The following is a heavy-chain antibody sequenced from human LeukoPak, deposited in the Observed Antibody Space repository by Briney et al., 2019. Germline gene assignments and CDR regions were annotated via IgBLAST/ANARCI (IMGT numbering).Heavy chain of an antibody. Sequence: GGSLRLSCAASGFTFSSYWMSWVRQAPGKGLVWVSRINSDGSSTSYADSVKGRFTISRDNAKNTLYLQMNSLRAEDTAVYYCARASGSSGWYGPAMFDYWGQGTLVTVSS. D-gene: IGHD6-19*01. J-gene: IGHJ4*02. CDR3: ARASGSSGWYGPAMFDY. CDR1: GFTFSSYW. CDR2: INSDGSST. V-gene: IGHV3-74*01.